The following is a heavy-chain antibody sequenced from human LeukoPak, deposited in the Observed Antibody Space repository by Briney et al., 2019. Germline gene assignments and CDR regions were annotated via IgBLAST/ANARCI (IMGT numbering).Heavy chain of an antibody. CDR3: ARVRAKPETIRGYSSGWYREFDY. CDR2: INHSGST. Sequence: PSETLSLTCTVSGGSISSSSYYWGWIRQPPGKGLEWIGEINHSGSTNYNPSLKSRVTISVDTSKNQFSLKLSSVTAADTAVYYCARVRAKPETIRGYSSGWYREFDYWGQGTLVTVSS. D-gene: IGHD6-19*01. V-gene: IGHV4-39*07. CDR1: GGSISSSSYY. J-gene: IGHJ4*02.